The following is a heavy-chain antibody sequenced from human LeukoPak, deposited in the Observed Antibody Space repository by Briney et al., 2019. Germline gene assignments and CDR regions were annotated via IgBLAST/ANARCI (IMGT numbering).Heavy chain of an antibody. Sequence: GASVKVSCKASGGTFSSYAISWVRQAPGQGLEWMGGIIPIFGTANYAQKFQGRVTITADESTSTAYMELSSLRSEDTAVYYCARDWARDGYNSFGYWGQGTLVTVSS. J-gene: IGHJ4*02. CDR3: ARDWARDGYNSFGY. D-gene: IGHD5-24*01. CDR2: IIPIFGTA. V-gene: IGHV1-69*13. CDR1: GGTFSSYA.